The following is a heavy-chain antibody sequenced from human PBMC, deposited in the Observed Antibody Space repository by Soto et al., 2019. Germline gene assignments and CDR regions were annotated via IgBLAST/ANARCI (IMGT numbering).Heavy chain of an antibody. V-gene: IGHV1-3*01. D-gene: IGHD6-13*01. CDR3: ARAERRSSWTNYYYYGMDV. CDR1: GYTFTSYD. CDR2: INAGNGDT. Sequence: SVKVSCKASGYTFTSYDMNWVRQATGQRLEWMGWINAGNGDTKYSQKFQGRVTITRDTSASTAYMELSSLRSEDTAVYYCARAERRSSWTNYYYYGMDVWGQGTTVTVS. J-gene: IGHJ6*02.